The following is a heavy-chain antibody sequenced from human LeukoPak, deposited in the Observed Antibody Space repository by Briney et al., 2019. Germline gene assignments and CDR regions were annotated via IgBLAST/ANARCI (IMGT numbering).Heavy chain of an antibody. D-gene: IGHD6-13*01. CDR2: ISSSSSYI. V-gene: IGHV3-21*01. CDR1: GFTFSSYS. Sequence: PGGSLRLSCAASGFTFSSYSMNWVRQAPGKGLEWVSSISSSSSYIYYADSVKGRFTISRDNAKNSLYLQMNSLRAEDTAVYYCARGGVSSSWTMHWGQGTLVTVSS. J-gene: IGHJ4*02. CDR3: ARGGVSSSWTMH.